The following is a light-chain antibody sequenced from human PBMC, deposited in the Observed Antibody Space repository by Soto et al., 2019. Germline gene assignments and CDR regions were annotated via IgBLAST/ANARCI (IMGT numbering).Light chain of an antibody. J-gene: IGKJ2*01. CDR1: QSISSW. Sequence: DIQMTQSPSTLSASVGDSVTITCRASQSISSWLAWYQQKPGKAPKLLTYKASTLESGVPSRFSGSGSGTEFTLTISSLQPDDFATYYCQQYNDYPYTFGQGTKLEIK. CDR2: KAS. V-gene: IGKV1-5*03. CDR3: QQYNDYPYT.